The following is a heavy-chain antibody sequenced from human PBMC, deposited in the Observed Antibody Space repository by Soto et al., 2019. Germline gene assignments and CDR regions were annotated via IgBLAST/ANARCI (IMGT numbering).Heavy chain of an antibody. CDR3: ARVRVPLGSSRCIQLWVPHYYGMDV. CDR1: GYTFISYG. J-gene: IGHJ6*02. CDR2: ISAYNGNT. V-gene: IGHV1-18*01. Sequence: GASVKVFCKASGYTFISYGISWVRQAPGQGLEWMGWISAYNGNTNYAQKLQGRVTMTTDTSTSTAYMEPRSLRSDDTAAYYCARVRVPLGSSRCIQLWVPHYYGMDVWGQGTTVTVSS. D-gene: IGHD5-18*01.